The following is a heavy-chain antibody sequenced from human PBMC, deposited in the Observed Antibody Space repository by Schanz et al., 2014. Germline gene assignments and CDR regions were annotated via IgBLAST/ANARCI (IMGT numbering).Heavy chain of an antibody. CDR3: AKLDGYAYGSMGQEYFDY. CDR2: ITYDGNNQ. J-gene: IGHJ4*02. CDR1: GFIFSGYA. D-gene: IGHD5-18*01. V-gene: IGHV3-30*04. Sequence: QVQLVESGGGVVQPGNSLRLSCAASGFIFSGYAMIWVRQAPGKGLEWVAVITYDGNNQYYADSVKGRFTISRDNSKNTLYLQMISLRAEDTAVYYCAKLDGYAYGSMGQEYFDYWGQGTLVAVSS.